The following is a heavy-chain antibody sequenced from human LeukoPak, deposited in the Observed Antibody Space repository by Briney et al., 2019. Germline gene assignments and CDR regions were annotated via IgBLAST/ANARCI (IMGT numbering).Heavy chain of an antibody. CDR1: GFTFSDYN. J-gene: IGHJ6*03. D-gene: IGHD1-26*01. CDR3: AREGGSYYYYYYYMDV. CDR2: ISRSGSTK. V-gene: IGHV3-11*04. Sequence: GGSLRLPCAASGFTFSDYNMRWIRQAPGKGLEWVSSISRSGSTKYYADSVKGRFTISRDNAKNSLYLQMNSLRAEDTAVYYCAREGGSYYYYYYYMDVWGKGTTVTVSS.